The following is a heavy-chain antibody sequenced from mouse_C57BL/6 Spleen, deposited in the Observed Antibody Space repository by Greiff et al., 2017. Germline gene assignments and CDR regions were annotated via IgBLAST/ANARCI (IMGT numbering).Heavy chain of an antibody. CDR3: ASIYYGYDGFAY. V-gene: IGHV1-52*01. CDR1: GYTFTSYW. Sequence: QVQLQQPGAELVRPGSSVKLSCKASGYTFTSYWMHWVKQRPIQGLEWIGNIDPSDSETHYNQKFKDKATLTVDKSSSTAYMQLSSLTSEDSAVYDCASIYYGYDGFAYWGQGTLVTVSA. J-gene: IGHJ3*01. CDR2: IDPSDSET. D-gene: IGHD2-2*01.